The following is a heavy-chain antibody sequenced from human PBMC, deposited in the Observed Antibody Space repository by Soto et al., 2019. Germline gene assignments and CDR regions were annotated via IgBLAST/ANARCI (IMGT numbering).Heavy chain of an antibody. CDR2: IIPIFGTA. J-gene: IGHJ3*02. Sequence: SVKVSFKASGGTFSSYAISWVRQATGQGLEWMGGIIPIFGTANYAQKCQGRVTITADESTSTAYMELSSLRSEDTAVYYCARGRAIVVVPAAMRRSPDAFDIWGQGTMVTVSS. CDR1: GGTFSSYA. CDR3: ARGRAIVVVPAAMRRSPDAFDI. D-gene: IGHD2-2*01. V-gene: IGHV1-69*13.